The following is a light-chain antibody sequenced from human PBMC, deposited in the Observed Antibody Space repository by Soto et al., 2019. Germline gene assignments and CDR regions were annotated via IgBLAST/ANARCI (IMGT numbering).Light chain of an antibody. Sequence: DIQVTQSPSSLSASVGDRVTITCRASQTIRVDLNWDQHKPGKAPTLLIYAASSLLSGVPSRFSGSGSGTDFTLTISTLQPEDFATYYCQQSYNTPYTFGQGTKLDIK. CDR2: AAS. J-gene: IGKJ2*01. V-gene: IGKV1-39*01. CDR3: QQSYNTPYT. CDR1: QTIRVD.